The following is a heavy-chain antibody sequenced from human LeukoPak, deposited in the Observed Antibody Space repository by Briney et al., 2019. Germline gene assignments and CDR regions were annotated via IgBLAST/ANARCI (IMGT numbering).Heavy chain of an antibody. CDR1: GASITSYF. CDR2: IYYSGST. J-gene: IGHJ5*02. V-gene: IGHV4-59*01. D-gene: IGHD3-10*01. Sequence: PSETLSLTCTVSGASITSYFWSWIRQPPGKGLVWIGYIYYSGSTKYNPSLKSRVTISVDTSKNHFSLKLTSVTAADTPVYYCAREVDQGAEGSWFDPWGQGTLVTVSS. CDR3: AREVDQGAEGSWFDP.